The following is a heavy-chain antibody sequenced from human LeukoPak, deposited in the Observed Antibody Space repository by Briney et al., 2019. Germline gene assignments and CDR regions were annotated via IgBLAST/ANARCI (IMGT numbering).Heavy chain of an antibody. Sequence: PGGSLRLSCAASGFTFSSYAIIWVRQAPGKGLDWVSFISGTGGFTSYADSVKGRFTISRDNSKNTLSLQMNSLRAEDTAVYYCARYGSGSYIDNWGQGTPVTVSS. CDR2: ISGTGGFT. V-gene: IGHV3-23*01. D-gene: IGHD3-10*01. CDR3: ARYGSGSYIDN. CDR1: GFTFSSYA. J-gene: IGHJ4*02.